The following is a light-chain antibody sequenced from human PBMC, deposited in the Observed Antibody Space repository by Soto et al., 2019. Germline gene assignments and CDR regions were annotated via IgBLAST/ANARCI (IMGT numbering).Light chain of an antibody. CDR3: SSHTSGSTRV. CDR1: SGDVGGYDY. V-gene: IGLV2-14*01. Sequence: QSVLPKPASLSGSPGQSIAISCTGTSGDVGGYDYVSWYQQHPDKAPKLMIYEVTKRPSWVSNRFSGSKSGNTASLTISGLQPEDEADYYCSSHTSGSTRVFGSGTKVTVL. J-gene: IGLJ1*01. CDR2: EVT.